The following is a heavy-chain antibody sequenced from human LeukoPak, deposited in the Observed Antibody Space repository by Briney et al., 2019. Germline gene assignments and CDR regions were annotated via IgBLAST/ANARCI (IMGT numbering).Heavy chain of an antibody. Sequence: GGSLRLSCAASGLTFSSYTMNWVRQAPGKGREWVSYIRSSSGYIYYADSVRGRFTISRDNAKKSLYLQMNSLRAEDTAVYYCATDRDTSGYYFDAFDIWGQGTMVTVSS. CDR1: GLTFSSYT. CDR3: ATDRDTSGYYFDAFDI. J-gene: IGHJ3*02. CDR2: IRSSSGYI. V-gene: IGHV3-21*01. D-gene: IGHD3-22*01.